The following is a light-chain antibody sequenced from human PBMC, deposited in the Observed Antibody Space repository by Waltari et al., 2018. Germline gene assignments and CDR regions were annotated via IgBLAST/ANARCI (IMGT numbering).Light chain of an antibody. CDR2: DVS. CDR3: SSYTTSSTVV. Sequence: QSDLTLPASVSGSPGQSITVSCTGTSSATGKYIYVFWYQQHTNKAPKLMIYDVSNRPSGVSNRFSGSKSGNTASLTISGLQAEDDADYYCSSYTTSSTVVFGGRSKLTVL. J-gene: IGLJ2*01. CDR1: SSATGKYIY. V-gene: IGLV2-14*03.